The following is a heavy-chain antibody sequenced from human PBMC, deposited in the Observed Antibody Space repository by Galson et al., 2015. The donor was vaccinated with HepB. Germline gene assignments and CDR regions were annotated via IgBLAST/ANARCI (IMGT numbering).Heavy chain of an antibody. CDR2: IKQDGGEK. D-gene: IGHD3-16*01. V-gene: IGHV3-7*03. CDR1: GFTFSSYA. Sequence: SLRLSCAASGFTFSSYAMNWVRQAPGKGLEWVANIKQDGGEKYYVDSVKGRFTISRDNAKNSLYLQMNSLRAEDTAVYYCARVAVHLSRGRSFDYWGQGTLVTVSS. CDR3: ARVAVHLSRGRSFDY. J-gene: IGHJ4*02.